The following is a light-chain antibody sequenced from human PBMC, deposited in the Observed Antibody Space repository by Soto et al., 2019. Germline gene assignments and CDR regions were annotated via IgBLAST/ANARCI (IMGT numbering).Light chain of an antibody. CDR1: SSDVGGSDY. CDR3: CSHAGSYTFRV. Sequence: QSVLTQPPSVSGSPGQSVTISCTGTSSDVGGSDYVSWFQHYPGKGPKLLIYDVTRRPSGVPDRFSGSKSGNTASLTISGLQVEDEADYYCCSHAGSYTFRVFGTGTKVTVL. CDR2: DVT. V-gene: IGLV2-11*01. J-gene: IGLJ1*01.